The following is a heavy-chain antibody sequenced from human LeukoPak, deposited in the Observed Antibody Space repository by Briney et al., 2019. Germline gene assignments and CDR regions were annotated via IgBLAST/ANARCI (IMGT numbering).Heavy chain of an antibody. CDR1: GGSISSYY. V-gene: IGHV4-59*08. Sequence: PSETLSLTRTVSGGSISSYYWSWIRQPPGKGLEWMGYNYYSGSSNYNTSVQSRVTISVDTSKNQFSLKLSSVTAAGTAVYYCEKQGSGSYSKVYYYYGMDVWGQGTTVTVSS. CDR3: EKQGSGSYSKVYYYYGMDV. CDR2: NYYSGSS. D-gene: IGHD3-10*01. J-gene: IGHJ6*02.